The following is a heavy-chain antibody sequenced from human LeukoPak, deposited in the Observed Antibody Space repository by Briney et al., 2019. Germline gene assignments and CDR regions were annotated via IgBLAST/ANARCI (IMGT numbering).Heavy chain of an antibody. Sequence: GGSLRLSCAASGFTFSSYSMNWVRQAPGKGLEWVSCISSSSGYIYYADSVKGRFTISRDNAKNSLYLQMNSLRAEDTAVYYCARASTDSGYDSGLDYWGQGTLVTVSS. CDR3: ARASTDSGYDSGLDY. CDR2: ISSSSGYI. D-gene: IGHD5-12*01. J-gene: IGHJ4*02. CDR1: GFTFSSYS. V-gene: IGHV3-21*01.